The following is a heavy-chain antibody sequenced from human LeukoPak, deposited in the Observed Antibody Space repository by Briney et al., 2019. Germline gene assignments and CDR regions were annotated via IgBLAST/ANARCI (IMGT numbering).Heavy chain of an antibody. CDR1: GGSISSYY. J-gene: IGHJ5*02. CDR2: IYYSGST. D-gene: IGHD3-10*01. Sequence: PSETLCLTCTVSGGSISSYYWSWIRQPPGKGLEWIGYIYYSGSTNYNPSLKSRVTISVDTSKNQFSLKLSSVTAADTAVYYCARSRGYGSGSSNWFDPWGQGTLVTVSS. V-gene: IGHV4-59*01. CDR3: ARSRGYGSGSSNWFDP.